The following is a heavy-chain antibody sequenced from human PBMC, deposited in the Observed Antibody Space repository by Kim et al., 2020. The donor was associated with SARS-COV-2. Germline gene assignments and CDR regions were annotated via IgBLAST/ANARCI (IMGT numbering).Heavy chain of an antibody. D-gene: IGHD2-2*02. Sequence: GGSLRLSCAASGFTFSSYSMNWVRQAPGKGLEWVSSISSSSSYIYYADSVKGRFTISRDNAKNSLYLQMNSLRAEDTAVYYCARLGPVAGANCSSTSCDTRGHNWFDPWGQGTLVTVSS. CDR2: ISSSSSYI. J-gene: IGHJ5*02. CDR3: ARLGPVAGANCSSTSCDTRGHNWFDP. CDR1: GFTFSSYS. V-gene: IGHV3-21*04.